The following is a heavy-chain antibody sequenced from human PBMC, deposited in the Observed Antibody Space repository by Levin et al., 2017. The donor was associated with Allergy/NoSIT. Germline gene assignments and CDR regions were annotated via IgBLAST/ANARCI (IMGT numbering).Heavy chain of an antibody. Sequence: GESLKISCAASEFTFSYFTMHWVRQAPGKGLEWVAVISNDGSSESYADSVKGRFTISRDNFKNTLYLQMSSLRTEDTAVYYCAKTRSIYGDYGGIDYWGQGTLVTVSS. CDR1: EFTFSYFT. J-gene: IGHJ4*02. CDR3: AKTRSIYGDYGGIDY. D-gene: IGHD4-17*01. CDR2: ISNDGSSE. V-gene: IGHV3-30*15.